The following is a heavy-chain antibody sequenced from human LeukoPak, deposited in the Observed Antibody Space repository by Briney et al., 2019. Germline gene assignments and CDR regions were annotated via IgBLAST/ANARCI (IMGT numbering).Heavy chain of an antibody. J-gene: IGHJ6*02. V-gene: IGHV3-30*03. CDR1: GFTFSSYG. CDR2: ISYDGSNK. Sequence: PTGGALRLFCAASGFTFSSYGMHWVRQAPGKGLEWVAVISYDGSNKYYAHSVKGRFTISRDNSKNTLYLQMNSLRAEDTAVYYCATPAGLGCYYGMDVWGQGTTVSVSS. CDR3: ATPAGLGCYYGMDV. D-gene: IGHD6-19*01.